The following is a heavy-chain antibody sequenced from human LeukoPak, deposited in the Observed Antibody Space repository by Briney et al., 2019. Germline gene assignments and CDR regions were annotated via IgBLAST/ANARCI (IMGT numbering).Heavy chain of an antibody. Sequence: SQTLSLTCAISGDSVSSNSAAWNWIMQSPARGLEWLGRTYYRSKWYNDYAVSVKSRITINPDTSKNQFSLQLNSVTPEDTAVYYCARRVHSSGWYDWFDPWGQGTLVIVSS. J-gene: IGHJ5*02. CDR2: TYYRSKWYN. CDR3: ARRVHSSGWYDWFDP. D-gene: IGHD6-19*01. CDR1: GDSVSSNSAA. V-gene: IGHV6-1*01.